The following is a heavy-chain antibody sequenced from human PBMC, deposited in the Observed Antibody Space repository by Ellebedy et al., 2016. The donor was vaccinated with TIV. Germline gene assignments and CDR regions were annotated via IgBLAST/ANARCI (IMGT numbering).Heavy chain of an antibody. J-gene: IGHJ4*02. V-gene: IGHV1-46*01. Sequence: AASVKVSCKASGYTFTSYYMHWARQAPGLGLEWMGIINPSGGSTSYAQKFQGRITVTRDTSTSTLYMELSSLRSDDTAVYYCARDGACGGDCYGDNYWGQGSLVTVSS. CDR2: INPSGGST. CDR1: GYTFTSYY. CDR3: ARDGACGGDCYGDNY. D-gene: IGHD2-21*02.